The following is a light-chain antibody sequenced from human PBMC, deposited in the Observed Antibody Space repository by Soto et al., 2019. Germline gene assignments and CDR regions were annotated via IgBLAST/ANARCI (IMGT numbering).Light chain of an antibody. CDR2: AAS. J-gene: IGKJ1*01. CDR3: HQYYSYPRT. V-gene: IGKV1-8*01. Sequence: AIRMTQSPSSFSASTGDRVTITCRASQGISSYLAWYQQKPGKAPKLLIYAASTLQSGVPSRFSGSGSGTDFPLTISCLQSEDFATYYCHQYYSYPRTFGQGTKVEIK. CDR1: QGISSY.